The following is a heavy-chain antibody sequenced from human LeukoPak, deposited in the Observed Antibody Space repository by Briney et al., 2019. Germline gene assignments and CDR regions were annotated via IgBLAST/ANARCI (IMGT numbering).Heavy chain of an antibody. J-gene: IGHJ3*02. CDR1: GYTFTSYG. D-gene: IGHD4-17*01. CDR3: ARRFDYGDYPGAFDI. Sequence: ASVKVSCKASGYTFTSYGISWVRQAPGQGLEWMGRIIPILGIANYAQKFQGRVTITADKSTSTAYMELSSLRSEDTAVYYCARRFDYGDYPGAFDIWGQGTMVTVSS. CDR2: IIPILGIA. V-gene: IGHV1-69*04.